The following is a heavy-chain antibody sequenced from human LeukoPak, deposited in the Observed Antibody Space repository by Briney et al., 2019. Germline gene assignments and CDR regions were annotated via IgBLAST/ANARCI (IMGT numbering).Heavy chain of an antibody. Sequence: AGGSLRLSCAASGFTFSNYSMNWVRQAPGKGLEWVSSISSSSTFIYYADSVKGRFTISRDNAKNSLYLQMNSLGAEDTAVYYCASAPASNLYDAFDIWGQGTMVTVSS. CDR2: ISSSSTFI. CDR1: GFTFSNYS. CDR3: ASAPASNLYDAFDI. J-gene: IGHJ3*02. D-gene: IGHD2-2*01. V-gene: IGHV3-21*01.